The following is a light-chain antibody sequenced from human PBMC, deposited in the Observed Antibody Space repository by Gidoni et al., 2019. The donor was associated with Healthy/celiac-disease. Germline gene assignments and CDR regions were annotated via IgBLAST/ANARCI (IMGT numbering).Light chain of an antibody. CDR1: QSISSY. Sequence: DSQITQSPSSLSASVGDRVTITCRASQSISSYLNWYQQKPGKAPKLLIYAASSLQSGVPSRFSGSGSGTDFTLTISSLQPEDFATYYCQQSYSTLLTFGGGTKVEIK. V-gene: IGKV1-39*01. J-gene: IGKJ4*01. CDR3: QQSYSTLLT. CDR2: AAS.